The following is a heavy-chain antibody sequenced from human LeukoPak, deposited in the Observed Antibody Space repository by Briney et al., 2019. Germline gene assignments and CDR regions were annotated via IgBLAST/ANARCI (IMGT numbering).Heavy chain of an antibody. CDR1: GVSISSGGYY. J-gene: IGHJ6*02. CDR3: ARATSRRGSSGWRHPLDV. D-gene: IGHD6-19*01. CDR2: IYYSGST. V-gene: IGHV4-31*03. Sequence: SSETLSLTCTVSGVSISSGGYYWSWIRQHPGKGLEWIGYIYYSGSTYYNPSLKSRVTISVDTSKNQFSLKLSSVTAADTAVYYCARATSRRGSSGWRHPLDVWGQGTTVTVSS.